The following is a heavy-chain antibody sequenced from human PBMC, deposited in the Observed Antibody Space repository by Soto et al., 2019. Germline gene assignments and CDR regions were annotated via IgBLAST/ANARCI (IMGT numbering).Heavy chain of an antibody. Sequence: GGSLRLSCAASGFPFSSYAMSGVRQAPGKGLEWVSAISGSGGSTYYADSVKGRFTISRDNSKNTLYLQMNSLRAEDTAVYYCAKKDIVVVVAATNFDYWGQGTLVTVSS. CDR3: AKKDIVVVVAATNFDY. D-gene: IGHD2-15*01. CDR1: GFPFSSYA. J-gene: IGHJ4*02. CDR2: ISGSGGST. V-gene: IGHV3-23*01.